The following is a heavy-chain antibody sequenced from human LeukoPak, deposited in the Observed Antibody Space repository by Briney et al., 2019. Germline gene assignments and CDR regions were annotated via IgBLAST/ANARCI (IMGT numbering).Heavy chain of an antibody. CDR1: GGSISSYY. Sequence: PSETLSLTCTVSGGSISSYYWSWIRQPPGKGLEWIGYIYYSGSTNYNPSLKSRVTISVDTSKNQFSLKLSSVTAADTAVYYCARDRYYYGSEDLKLDYWGQGTLVTVSS. CDR3: ARDRYYYGSEDLKLDY. V-gene: IGHV4-59*12. J-gene: IGHJ4*02. D-gene: IGHD3-10*01. CDR2: IYYSGST.